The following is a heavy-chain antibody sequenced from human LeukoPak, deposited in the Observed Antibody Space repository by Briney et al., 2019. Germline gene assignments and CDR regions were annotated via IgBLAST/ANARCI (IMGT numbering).Heavy chain of an antibody. CDR1: GYSISSGYY. Sequence: PSETLSLTCTVSGYSISSGYYWGWIRQPPGKGLEWIGSIYHSGSTYYNPSLKSRVTISVDTSKNQFSLKLSSVTAADTAVYYCVRDRYCSSTSCYTYFDYWGQGTLVTVSS. CDR2: IYHSGST. J-gene: IGHJ4*02. CDR3: VRDRYCSSTSCYTYFDY. D-gene: IGHD2-2*02. V-gene: IGHV4-38-2*02.